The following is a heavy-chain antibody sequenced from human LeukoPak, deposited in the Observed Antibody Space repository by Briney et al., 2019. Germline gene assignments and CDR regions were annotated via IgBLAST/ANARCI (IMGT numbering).Heavy chain of an antibody. V-gene: IGHV1-3*01. Sequence: ASVKVSCKASGYTFTSYAMHWVRQAPGQRLEWMGWINAGNGNTKYSQKFQGRVTITRDTSASTAYMELSSLRSEGTAVYYCARAVTYYDYVWGSYRFNWFDPWGQGTLVTVSS. CDR2: INAGNGNT. J-gene: IGHJ5*02. D-gene: IGHD3-16*02. CDR3: ARAVTYYDYVWGSYRFNWFDP. CDR1: GYTFTSYA.